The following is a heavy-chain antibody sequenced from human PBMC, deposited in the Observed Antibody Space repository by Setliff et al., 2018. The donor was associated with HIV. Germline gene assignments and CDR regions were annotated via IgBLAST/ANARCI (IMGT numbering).Heavy chain of an antibody. J-gene: IGHJ2*01. D-gene: IGHD6-25*01. CDR2: INHGGST. Sequence: SETLSLTCAVYSGSFSGYYWSWIRQSPGKGLEWIGEINHGGSTKYNSSLKSRVSISVDTSRNHLSLKLTSLTAADTAVYYCARDQRLLGVQPPYWYFDLWGRGTQVTVSS. V-gene: IGHV4-34*01. CDR3: ARDQRLLGVQPPYWYFDL. CDR1: SGSFSGYY.